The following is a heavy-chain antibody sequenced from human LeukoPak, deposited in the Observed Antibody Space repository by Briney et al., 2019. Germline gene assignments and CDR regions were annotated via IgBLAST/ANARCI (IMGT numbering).Heavy chain of an antibody. CDR3: ARTTGFAVAGGYYFDY. Sequence: PSETLSLTCNFSGDSMSRYYWSWIRQPAGKGLEWIGRIYFGGGTRYNPSLKSRVTMSVDTSKNRFSLNLSSVTAADTAVYYCARTTGFAVAGGYYFDYWGQGILVTVSS. D-gene: IGHD6-19*01. J-gene: IGHJ4*02. V-gene: IGHV4-4*07. CDR2: IYFGGGT. CDR1: GDSMSRYY.